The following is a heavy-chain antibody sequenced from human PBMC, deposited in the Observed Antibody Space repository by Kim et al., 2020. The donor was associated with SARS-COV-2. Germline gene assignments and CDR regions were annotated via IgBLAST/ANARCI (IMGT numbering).Heavy chain of an antibody. V-gene: IGHV3-7*01. CDR3: ARAWFDP. Sequence: DGREKYYVDSVKGRFTSSRDNAKNSLYLQMNSLRAEDTAVYYCARAWFDPWGQGTLVTVSS. J-gene: IGHJ5*02. CDR2: DGREK.